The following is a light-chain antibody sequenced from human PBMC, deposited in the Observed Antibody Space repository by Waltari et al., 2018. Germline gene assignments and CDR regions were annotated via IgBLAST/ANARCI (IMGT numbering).Light chain of an antibody. J-gene: IGKJ2*01. CDR1: QGIGSN. CDR2: DAS. V-gene: IGKV3-15*01. CDR3: QQYRDYDS. Sequence: IVMTQSPATLSVSPGDGAILSCSASQGIGSNVAWYQQKPGQAPRLLLYDASTRATDRPTRFSGSRSGTEFTLSRSSLQSEEFAVYYCQQYRDYDSLGQGTKLEMK.